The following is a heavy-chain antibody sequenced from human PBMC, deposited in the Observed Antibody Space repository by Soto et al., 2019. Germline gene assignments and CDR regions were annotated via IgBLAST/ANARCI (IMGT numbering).Heavy chain of an antibody. V-gene: IGHV1-69*01. CDR3: ARAERVEVAETTVYHYYGMEV. CDR2: IIPISGTA. J-gene: IGHJ6*02. Sequence: QVQLVQSGAEVKKPGSSVKVSCKASGGTFWKYAVSWVRQAPGQGLEWMGGIIPISGTATYAQKFQGRLTIVADESTTTGDMELRSLRSEDTAGYYCARAERVEVAETTVYHYYGMEVWCQGTTVTVYS. D-gene: IGHD2-15*01. CDR1: GGTFWKYA.